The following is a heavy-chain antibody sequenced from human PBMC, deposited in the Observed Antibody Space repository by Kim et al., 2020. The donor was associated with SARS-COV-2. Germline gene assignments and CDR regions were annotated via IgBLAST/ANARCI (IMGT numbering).Heavy chain of an antibody. V-gene: IGHV4-59*08. Sequence: YTPSLKVRVTISEDTSKTQFSLKLSSVTAADTAVYYCARHPAVYYYGMDVWGQGTTVTVSS. CDR3: ARHPAVYYYGMDV. J-gene: IGHJ6*02.